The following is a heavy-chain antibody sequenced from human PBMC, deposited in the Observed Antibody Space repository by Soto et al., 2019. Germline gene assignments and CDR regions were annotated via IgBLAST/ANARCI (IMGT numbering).Heavy chain of an antibody. D-gene: IGHD2-21*01. CDR1: GFSFSSKA. Sequence: EVQLLESGGGMVQPGGSLRLSCAASGFSFSSKAMSWVRQAPGKGLEWVAIIRGSGSSTYYTDSLKGRFTISRDNSKNIVYLEMNNLRAEDTAVYYCAKENGFQFINLGASGFDYWGQGSLVSVSS. CDR2: IRGSGSST. J-gene: IGHJ4*02. CDR3: AKENGFQFINLGASGFDY. V-gene: IGHV3-23*01.